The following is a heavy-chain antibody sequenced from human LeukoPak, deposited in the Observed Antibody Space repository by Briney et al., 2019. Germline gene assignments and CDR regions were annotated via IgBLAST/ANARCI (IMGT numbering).Heavy chain of an antibody. Sequence: GGSLRLCCTASGFTFGDYAMSWVRQAAGKGLEWVGFIRSKAYGGITEYAASVKGRFTISRDDSKSIAYLQMNSLKTEDTAVYYCTREPLLTFYGDYPYFDYWGQGTLVTVSS. CDR1: GFTFGDYA. J-gene: IGHJ4*02. D-gene: IGHD4-17*01. V-gene: IGHV3-49*04. CDR3: TREPLLTFYGDYPYFDY. CDR2: IRSKAYGGIT.